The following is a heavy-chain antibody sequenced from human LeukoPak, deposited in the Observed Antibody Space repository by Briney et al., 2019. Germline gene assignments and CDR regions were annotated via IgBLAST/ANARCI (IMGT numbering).Heavy chain of an antibody. Sequence: GGSLRLSCAASGFTFSDYYMSWIRQAPGKGLEWVGNIKEDGSEKYYVDSVKGRFTISRDNAKNSLFLQMNSLRVEDTAVYYCARDSFETDIDYWGQGTLVTVSS. V-gene: IGHV3-7*01. CDR3: ARDSFETDIDY. CDR2: IKEDGSEK. J-gene: IGHJ4*02. D-gene: IGHD1-14*01. CDR1: GFTFSDYY.